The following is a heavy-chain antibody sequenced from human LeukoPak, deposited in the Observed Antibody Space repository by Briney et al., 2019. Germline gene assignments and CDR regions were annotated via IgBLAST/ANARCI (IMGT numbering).Heavy chain of an antibody. D-gene: IGHD2-2*01. CDR2: INHSGST. CDR3: ARVRDCSSTTCPLGGIDY. J-gene: IGHJ4*02. V-gene: IGHV3-23*01. CDR1: GFTFSNYA. Sequence: GESLRLSCAASGFTFSNYAMNWVRQAPGKGLEWVSAINHSGSTHYAESARGRFTISRDNSKNTLFLQMNSLRAEDTAVYYCARVRDCSSTTCPLGGIDYWGQGTLVTVSS.